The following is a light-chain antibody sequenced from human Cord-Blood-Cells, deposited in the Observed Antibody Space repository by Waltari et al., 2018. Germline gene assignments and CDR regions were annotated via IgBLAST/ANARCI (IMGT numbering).Light chain of an antibody. CDR3: QQSYSTPFT. Sequence: DIQMTQSPSSLSASVGDSVTITCRASQRISSYLNWYQQKPGKAPKLLIYAASSLQSGVPSRFSGSGSGTDFTLTISSLQPEDFATYYCQQSYSTPFTFGGGTKVEIK. V-gene: IGKV1-39*01. J-gene: IGKJ4*01. CDR1: QRISSY. CDR2: AAS.